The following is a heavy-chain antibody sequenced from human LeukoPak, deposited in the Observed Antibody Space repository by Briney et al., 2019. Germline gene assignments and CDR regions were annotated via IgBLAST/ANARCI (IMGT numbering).Heavy chain of an antibody. CDR3: AKDGRYYDSSGYLDY. CDR1: GFTFSSYG. Sequence: GGSLRLSCAASGFTFSSYGMHRVRQAPGKGLEWVAGISYDGSNKYYADSVNGRFTISRDNSKNTLYLQMNSLRAEDTAVYYCAKDGRYYDSSGYLDYWGQGTLVTVSS. CDR2: ISYDGSNK. V-gene: IGHV3-30*18. J-gene: IGHJ4*02. D-gene: IGHD3-22*01.